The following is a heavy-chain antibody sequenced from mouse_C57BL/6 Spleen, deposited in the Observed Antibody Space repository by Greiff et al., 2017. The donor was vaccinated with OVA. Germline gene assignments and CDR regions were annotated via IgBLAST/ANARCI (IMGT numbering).Heavy chain of an antibody. Sequence: EVQLVESEGGLVQPGSSMKLSCTASGFTFSDYYMAWVRQVPEKGLEWVANINYDGSSTYYLDSLKSRFIISRDNAKNILYLQMSSLKSEDTATYYCARDHYYGSSDAMDYWGQGTSVTVSS. D-gene: IGHD1-1*01. V-gene: IGHV5-16*01. CDR2: INYDGSST. J-gene: IGHJ4*01. CDR1: GFTFSDYY. CDR3: ARDHYYGSSDAMDY.